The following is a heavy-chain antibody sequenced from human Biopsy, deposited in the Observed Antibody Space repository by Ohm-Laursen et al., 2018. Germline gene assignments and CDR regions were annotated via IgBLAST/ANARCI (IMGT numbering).Heavy chain of an antibody. J-gene: IGHJ3*02. CDR1: GFTFSSYE. CDR2: ISSSGSTI. Sequence: SLRLSCAASGFTFSSYEINWVRQAPGKGLEWVSYISSSGSTIYYADSVKGRFTISRDNAKNSLYLQMNSLRAEDTAVYYCARDGIVGARFNAFDIWGQGTMVTVSS. CDR3: ARDGIVGARFNAFDI. D-gene: IGHD1-26*01. V-gene: IGHV3-48*03.